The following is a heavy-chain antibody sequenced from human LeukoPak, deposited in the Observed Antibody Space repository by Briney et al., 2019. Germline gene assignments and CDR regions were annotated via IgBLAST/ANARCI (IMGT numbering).Heavy chain of an antibody. D-gene: IGHD2-2*01. J-gene: IGHJ4*02. CDR3: AREYCSSTSCLYDY. CDR1: GFTFSSYS. Sequence: GGSLRLSCAASGFTFSSYSMNWVRQAPGKGLEWVSYISSSRSTIYYADSVKGRFTISRDNAKNSLYLQMNSLRAEDTAVYYCAREYCSSTSCLYDYWRQGTLVTVSS. CDR2: ISSSRSTI. V-gene: IGHV3-48*01.